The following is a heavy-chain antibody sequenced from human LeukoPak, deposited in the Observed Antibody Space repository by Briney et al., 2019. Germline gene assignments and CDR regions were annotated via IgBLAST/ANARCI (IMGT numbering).Heavy chain of an antibody. J-gene: IGHJ4*02. D-gene: IGHD3-3*01. CDR1: EFTFSSYS. CDR2: ISSSSSTI. V-gene: IGHV3-48*01. CDR3: ARGEDFWSGSYFDY. Sequence: GGSLRLSCAASEFTFSSYSMNWVRQAPGKGLEWVSYISSSSSTIYYADSVKGRFTISRDDAKNSLYLQMNSPRAKDTAVYYCARGEDFWSGSYFDYWGQGTLVTVSS.